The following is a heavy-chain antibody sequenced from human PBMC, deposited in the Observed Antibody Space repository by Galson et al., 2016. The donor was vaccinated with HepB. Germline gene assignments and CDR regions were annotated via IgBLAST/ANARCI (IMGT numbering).Heavy chain of an antibody. J-gene: IGHJ6*02. CDR3: ARDIVLMVFSADYYYYGMDV. D-gene: IGHD2-8*01. V-gene: IGHV1-18*01. Sequence: SGYTFTSYGISWVRLAPGQGLEWMGWISGYNGNTNYARKFQGRVTLTTNTSTSTAYMELRSLRSDDTAVYYCARDIVLMVFSADYYYYGMDVWGQGATVTVSS. CDR2: ISGYNGNT. CDR1: GYTFTSYG.